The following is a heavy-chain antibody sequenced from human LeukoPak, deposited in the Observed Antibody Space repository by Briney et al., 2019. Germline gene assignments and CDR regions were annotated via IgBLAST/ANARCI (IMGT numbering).Heavy chain of an antibody. V-gene: IGHV4-39*07. J-gene: IGHJ6*03. CDR2: IYYSGST. D-gene: IGHD3-10*01. Sequence: SETLSLTCTVTDGSISSSSYYWGWIREPPGKGLEWIGSIYYSGSTYYNPSLKSRVTISVDTSKNQFSLKLSSVTAADTAVYYCARIISYGSGRPHYYYMDVWGKGTTVTVSS. CDR1: DGSISSSSYY. CDR3: ARIISYGSGRPHYYYMDV.